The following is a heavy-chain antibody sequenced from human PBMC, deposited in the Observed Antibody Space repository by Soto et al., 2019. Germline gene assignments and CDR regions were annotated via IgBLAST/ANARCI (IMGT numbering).Heavy chain of an antibody. J-gene: IGHJ6*02. V-gene: IGHV3-9*01. CDR3: AKDRALKYSSGFYGMDV. Sequence: PXGSLRLSCAAAAFTFDDHAMHWVRQAPGKGLEWVSGMTWNGGTIAYADSVKGRFTISRDNAKKVLFLQMNSLRAEGTALYYCAKDRALKYSSGFYGMDVWGQGTTVTVS. CDR2: MTWNGGTI. CDR1: AFTFDDHA. D-gene: IGHD6-6*01.